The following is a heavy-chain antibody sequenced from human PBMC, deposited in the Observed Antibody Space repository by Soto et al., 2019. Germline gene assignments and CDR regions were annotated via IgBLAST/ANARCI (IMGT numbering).Heavy chain of an antibody. CDR2: IISILGIA. CDR1: GGTFSSYT. Sequence: SVKVSCKASGGTFSSYTISWVRQAPGQGLEWMGRIISILGIANYAQKFQGRVTITADKSTSTAYMELSSLRFEDTVVYYCARDPDYYDSSGYHGGYWGQGTLVTVSS. V-gene: IGHV1-69*04. CDR3: ARDPDYYDSSGYHGGY. D-gene: IGHD3-22*01. J-gene: IGHJ4*02.